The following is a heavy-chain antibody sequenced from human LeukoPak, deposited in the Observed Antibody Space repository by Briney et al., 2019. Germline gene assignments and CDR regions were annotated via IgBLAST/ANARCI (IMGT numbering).Heavy chain of an antibody. CDR2: INHSGST. Sequence: PSETLSLTCAVYGGSFSGYYWSWLRQPPGKGLEWIGEINHSGSTNYNPSLKSRVTISVDTSKNQFSLKLSSVTAADTAVYYCARVRGPGRAHNWGQGTLVTVSS. D-gene: IGHD3-16*01. J-gene: IGHJ4*02. CDR1: GGSFSGYY. V-gene: IGHV4-34*01. CDR3: ARVRGPGRAHN.